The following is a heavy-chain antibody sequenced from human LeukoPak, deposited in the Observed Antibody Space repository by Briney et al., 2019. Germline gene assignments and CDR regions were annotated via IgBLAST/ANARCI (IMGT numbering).Heavy chain of an antibody. V-gene: IGHV4-59*01. Sequence: PSETLSLTCTVSGGSISSYYWSWIRQPPGKGLEWTGYIYYSGSTNYNPSLKSRVTISVDTSKNQFSLKLSSVTAADTAVYYCARDLSYGGPGYFDYWGQGTLVTVSS. CDR1: GGSISSYY. CDR3: ARDLSYGGPGYFDY. J-gene: IGHJ4*02. CDR2: IYYSGST. D-gene: IGHD5-18*01.